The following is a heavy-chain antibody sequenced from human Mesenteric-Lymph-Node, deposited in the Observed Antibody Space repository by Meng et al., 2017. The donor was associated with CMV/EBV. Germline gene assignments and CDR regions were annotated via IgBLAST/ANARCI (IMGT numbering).Heavy chain of an antibody. Sequence: SVKVSCKASGYSFTSFGISWVRQAPGQGLEWMGGIIPILGLANYAQKFQGRVTITADKSTNTAYMELSSLRSEDTAVYYCARAIQPRRDYYYGMDVWGQGTTVTVSS. CDR1: GYSFTSFG. D-gene: IGHD1-14*01. J-gene: IGHJ6*02. CDR2: IIPILGLA. V-gene: IGHV1-69*10. CDR3: ARAIQPRRDYYYGMDV.